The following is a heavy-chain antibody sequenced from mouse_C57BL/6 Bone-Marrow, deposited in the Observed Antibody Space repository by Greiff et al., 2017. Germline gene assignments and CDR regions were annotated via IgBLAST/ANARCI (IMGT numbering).Heavy chain of an antibody. V-gene: IGHV2-2*01. CDR2: IWSGGST. CDR3: ARWGITTTSYYAMDY. Sequence: QVQLKQSGPGLVQPSQSLSITCTVSGFSLTSYGVHWVRQSPGKGLEWLGVIWSGGSTDYNAAFISRLSISKDNSKSQVFFKMNSLQADDTAIYYCARWGITTTSYYAMDYWGQGTSVTVSS. D-gene: IGHD2-4*01. CDR1: GFSLTSYG. J-gene: IGHJ4*01.